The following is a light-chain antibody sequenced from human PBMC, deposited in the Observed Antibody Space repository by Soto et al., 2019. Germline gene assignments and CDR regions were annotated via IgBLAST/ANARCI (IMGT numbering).Light chain of an antibody. Sequence: EIVLTQSPATLSLSPGERATVSCRASQNVYFYLAWYQQKPGQAPRLLIYDASNRATGIPTRFSGSGSGTGFSLTISSLEAEDFAVYYCQQRTDWRLTVGGGTKVDSK. CDR2: DAS. CDR3: QQRTDWRLT. CDR1: QNVYFY. J-gene: IGKJ4*01. V-gene: IGKV3-11*01.